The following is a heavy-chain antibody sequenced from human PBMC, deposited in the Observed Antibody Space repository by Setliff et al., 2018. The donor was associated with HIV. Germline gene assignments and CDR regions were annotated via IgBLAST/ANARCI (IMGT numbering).Heavy chain of an antibody. V-gene: IGHV4-61*01. CDR1: GGSISSGTYY. CDR3: ARDRYDSSGYRNRALDI. CDR2: IYNSGYS. D-gene: IGHD3-22*01. J-gene: IGHJ3*02. Sequence: PSETLSLTCTVSGGSISSGTYYWSWVRQAPGKGLEWIGYIYNSGYSNSKPSLKSRVTISLDTSKNQFSLKLSSVTAADTAVYYCARDRYDSSGYRNRALDIWGQGTMVTVSS.